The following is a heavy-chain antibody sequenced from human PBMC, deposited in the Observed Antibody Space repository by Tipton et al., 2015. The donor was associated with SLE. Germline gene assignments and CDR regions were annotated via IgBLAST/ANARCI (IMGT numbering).Heavy chain of an antibody. CDR1: GGSISSSDYY. CDR3: ARGHERHYDSPNFDI. CDR2: INHSGST. D-gene: IGHD5-12*01. Sequence: TLSLTCTVSGGSISSSDYYWTWIRQPPGKGLEWIGEINHSGSTNYNPSLKSRVTISVDTSKNQFSLKLSSVTAADTAVYYCARGHERHYDSPNFDIWGQGTMVTVSS. J-gene: IGHJ3*02. V-gene: IGHV4-39*07.